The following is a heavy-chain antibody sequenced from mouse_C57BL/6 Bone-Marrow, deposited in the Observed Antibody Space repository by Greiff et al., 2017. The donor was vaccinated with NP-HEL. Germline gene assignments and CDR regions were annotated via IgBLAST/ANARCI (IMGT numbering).Heavy chain of an antibody. CDR3: ARDYYCSIYYFDY. J-gene: IGHJ2*01. D-gene: IGHD1-1*01. Sequence: EVMLVESGGDLVKPGGSLKLSCAASGFTFSSYGMSWVRQTPDKRLEWVATISSGGSYTYYPDSVKGRFTISRDNTKNTLYLQMSSLKSEDTAMYYCARDYYCSIYYFDYWGQGTTLTVSS. CDR2: ISSGGSYT. CDR1: GFTFSSYG. V-gene: IGHV5-6*01.